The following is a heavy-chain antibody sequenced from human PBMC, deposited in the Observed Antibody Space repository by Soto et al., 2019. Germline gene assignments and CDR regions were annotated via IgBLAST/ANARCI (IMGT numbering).Heavy chain of an antibody. V-gene: IGHV1-18*04. D-gene: IGHD3-22*01. J-gene: IGHJ4*02. CDR2: SSTYNSNT. Sequence: ASVKVSCKASGYTFTNHGITWVRQAPGRGLEGMGGSSTYNSNTNDAQKVRGRVTMPTDRGTSTGYMELRSLTSEDTAVYFCARRYDSSVRHFDLWCQGTLVTVSS. CDR3: ARRYDSSVRHFDL. CDR1: GYTFTNHG.